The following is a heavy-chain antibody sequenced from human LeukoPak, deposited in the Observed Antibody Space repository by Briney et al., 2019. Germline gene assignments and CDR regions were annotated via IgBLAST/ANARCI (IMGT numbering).Heavy chain of an antibody. D-gene: IGHD5-24*01. CDR2: ISGYNGNT. CDR1: GYPFTSHG. J-gene: IGHJ4*02. Sequence: ASVKVSCKSSGYPFTSHGITWVRQAPGQGLEWMGWISGYNGNTNYAQKLQGRVTMTTDTSTSTAYMELRSLRSDDTGVYYCARVSNWDVHNIRGDPVDYWGQGTLVTVSS. V-gene: IGHV1-18*01. CDR3: ARVSNWDVHNIRGDPVDY.